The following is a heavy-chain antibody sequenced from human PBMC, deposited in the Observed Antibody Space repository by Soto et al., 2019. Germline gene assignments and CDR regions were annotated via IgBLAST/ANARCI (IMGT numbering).Heavy chain of an antibody. V-gene: IGHV4-34*01. Sequence: SETLSLTCAVYGGSFSGYYWSWIRQPPGKGLEWIGEINHSGSTNYNPTLKSRVIISLDTSKNQFSLNLDSMTAADTAVYYCARLFRDVYNAVEYWGQGALVTVSS. CDR1: GGSFSGYY. CDR3: ARLFRDVYNAVEY. D-gene: IGHD3-3*01. CDR2: INHSGST. J-gene: IGHJ4*02.